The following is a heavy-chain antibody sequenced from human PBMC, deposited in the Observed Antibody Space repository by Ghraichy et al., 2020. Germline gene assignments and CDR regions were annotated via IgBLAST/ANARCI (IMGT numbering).Heavy chain of an antibody. D-gene: IGHD5-18*01. V-gene: IGHV4-4*07. Sequence: ETLSLTCTVSGGSISNYYWSWIRQPAGKGLEWIGRIKISGNTNYNPSLNSRVTISLDTSKNHFSLKLSSVTAADTAVYYCARFNGYSSTLDYWGQGTLVTVSS. J-gene: IGHJ4*02. CDR2: IKISGNT. CDR3: ARFNGYSSTLDY. CDR1: GGSISNYY.